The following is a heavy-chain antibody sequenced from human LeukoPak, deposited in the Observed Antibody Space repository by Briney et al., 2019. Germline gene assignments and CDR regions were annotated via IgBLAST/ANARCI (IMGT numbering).Heavy chain of an antibody. V-gene: IGHV3-30*03. D-gene: IGHD5-18*01. CDR3: ARDLGYSYGYNWFDP. CDR1: GFTFSSYG. Sequence: GGSLRLSCAASGFTFSSYGMHWVRQAPGKGLEWVAVISYDGSNKYYADSVKGRFTISRDNSKNTLYLQMNSLRAEDTAVYYCARDLGYSYGYNWFDPWGQGTLVTVSS. CDR2: ISYDGSNK. J-gene: IGHJ5*02.